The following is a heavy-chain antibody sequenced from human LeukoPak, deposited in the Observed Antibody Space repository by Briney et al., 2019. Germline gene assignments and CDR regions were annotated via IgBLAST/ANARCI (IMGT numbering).Heavy chain of an antibody. CDR2: IWYDGSNK. D-gene: IGHD6-19*01. CDR1: GFTFISYG. V-gene: IGHV3-33*06. J-gene: IGHJ4*02. Sequence: SGRSLRLSRPASGFTFISYGKHWVRQAPGKGLEWVAVIWYDGSNKYYADSVKGRFTISRDNSKNTLYLQMNSLRAEDTAVYYCANEDSGWPGSCWGQGTLVTVSS. CDR3: ANEDSGWPGSC.